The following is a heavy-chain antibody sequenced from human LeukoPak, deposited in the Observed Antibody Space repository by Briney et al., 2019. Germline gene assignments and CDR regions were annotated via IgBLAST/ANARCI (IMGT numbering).Heavy chain of an antibody. CDR2: IYTGGNT. J-gene: IGHJ4*02. D-gene: IGHD2-2*01. Sequence: GGSLRLSCAASGFTVSSNYMSWVRQAPGKGLEWVSAIYTGGNTYYADSVKGRFTISRDNSKNTLYLQMNSLRAEDTAVYYCARGSTSCYVQLCYFDCWGQGTLVTVSS. V-gene: IGHV3-53*01. CDR3: ARGSTSCYVQLCYFDC. CDR1: GFTVSSNY.